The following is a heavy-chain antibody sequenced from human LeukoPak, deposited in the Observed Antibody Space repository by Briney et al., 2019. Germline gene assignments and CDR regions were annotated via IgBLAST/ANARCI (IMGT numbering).Heavy chain of an antibody. CDR3: ARGRVSSSTWYSTYYYFFYMDF. J-gene: IGHJ6*03. D-gene: IGHD4-11*01. Sequence: SETLSLTRTVSDDSITMYYWTWIRQPPGKGLGWIGYVDHTGSTKFNPSLNGRVSISGDTSNNFFSLRLRSVTAADTAVYFCARGRVSSSTWYSTYYYFFYMDFWGKGTTVTVSS. CDR2: VDHTGST. V-gene: IGHV4-59*01. CDR1: DDSITMYY.